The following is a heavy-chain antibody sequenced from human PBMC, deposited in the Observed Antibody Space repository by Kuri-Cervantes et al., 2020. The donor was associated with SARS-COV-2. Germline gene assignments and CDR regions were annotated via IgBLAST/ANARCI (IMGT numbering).Heavy chain of an antibody. D-gene: IGHD3-10*01. CDR2: ISAYNGNT. CDR3: ARDVAPTILWFGEFPPSGDY. V-gene: IGHV1-18*04. J-gene: IGHJ4*02. Sequence: ASVKVSCKASGYRFTSNYMHWVRQAPGQGLEWMGWISAYNGNTNYAQKLQGRVTMTTDTSTSTAYMELRSLRSDDTAVYYCARDVAPTILWFGEFPPSGDYWGQGTLVTVSS. CDR1: GYRFTSNY.